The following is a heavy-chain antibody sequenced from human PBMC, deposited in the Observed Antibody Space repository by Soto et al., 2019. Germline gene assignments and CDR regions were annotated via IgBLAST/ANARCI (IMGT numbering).Heavy chain of an antibody. D-gene: IGHD6-13*01. CDR3: ARGNSWSYFDY. J-gene: IGHJ4*02. V-gene: IGHV1-3*04. CDR1: GYTFTSYA. CDR2: INTAKENT. Sequence: QVQLVQSGAEVKKPGASVKVSCKASGYTFTSYAIHWVRQAPGQRLEWMGWINTAKENTKYSQKFQGRVTITRDTSAIIVYMELSSMRSEDTAVYYCARGNSWSYFDYWGQGTLVTVSS.